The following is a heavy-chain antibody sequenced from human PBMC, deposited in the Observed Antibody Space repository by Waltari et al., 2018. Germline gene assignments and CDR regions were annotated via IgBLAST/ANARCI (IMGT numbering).Heavy chain of an antibody. J-gene: IGHJ4*02. CDR2: ISSSSSYI. V-gene: IGHV3-21*01. Sequence: EVQLVESGGGLVKPGGSLRLSCAASGFTFSSYSMNWVRQAPGKGLEWVSSISSSSSYIYYADSVKGRFTISRDNAKNSLYLQMNSLRAEDTAVYYCVRGSSGWYGTDFWGQGTLVTVSS. CDR1: GFTFSSYS. D-gene: IGHD6-19*01. CDR3: VRGSSGWYGTDF.